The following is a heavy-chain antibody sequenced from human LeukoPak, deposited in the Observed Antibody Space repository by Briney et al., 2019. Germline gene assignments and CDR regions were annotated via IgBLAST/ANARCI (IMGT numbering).Heavy chain of an antibody. J-gene: IGHJ4*02. Sequence: PAGSLRLSCVVSGLPFSDYYMNWIRQAPGKGLECISYISSTSSYTDYADSVKGRFTISRDNAQSTLFLQKNSLRVEDTAVYYCAAGTAADFWGQGTRVAVSS. CDR2: ISSTSSYT. CDR1: GLPFSDYY. D-gene: IGHD6-13*01. CDR3: AAGTAADF. V-gene: IGHV3-11*03.